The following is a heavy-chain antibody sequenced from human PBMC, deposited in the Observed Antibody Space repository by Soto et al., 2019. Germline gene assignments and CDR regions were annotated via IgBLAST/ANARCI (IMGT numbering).Heavy chain of an antibody. CDR3: AKEATSFNGVWDPLDM. CDR1: GFTFSDYA. CDR2: VGGSDDDK. D-gene: IGHD2-8*01. V-gene: IGHV3-23*01. Sequence: EVQLLESGGGVVQPGGSLRLSCAASGFTFSDYAMSWVRQTQGKGLQWVSGVGGSDDDKHYADSVRGRFIVSRDNSKNKLYMQINTLRADATAICFCAKEATSFNGVWDPLDMWGQGPEVTVSS. J-gene: IGHJ3*02.